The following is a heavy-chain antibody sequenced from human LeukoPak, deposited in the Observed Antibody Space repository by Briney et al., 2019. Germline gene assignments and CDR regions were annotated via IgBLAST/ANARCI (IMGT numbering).Heavy chain of an antibody. CDR2: ISYDGSNK. D-gene: IGHD4-17*01. Sequence: GRSLRLSCAASGFTFSSYGMHWVRQAPGKGLEWVAVISYDGSNKYYADSVKGRFTISRDNSKNTLYLQMNSLRAEDTAVYYCAKVYDSYGDGDYLGEDFDYWGQGTLVTVSS. CDR3: AKVYDSYGDGDYLGEDFDY. V-gene: IGHV3-30*18. CDR1: GFTFSSYG. J-gene: IGHJ4*02.